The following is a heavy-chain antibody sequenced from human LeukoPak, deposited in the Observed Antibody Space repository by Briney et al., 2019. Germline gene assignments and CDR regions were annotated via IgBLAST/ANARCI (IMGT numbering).Heavy chain of an antibody. J-gene: IGHJ4*02. CDR3: ASPRGVYGDYVFDY. V-gene: IGHV3-66*01. CDR1: GFTFSSYG. CDR2: IYSGGST. Sequence: GGSLRLSCAASGFTFSSYGMSWVRQAPGKGLEWVSVIYSGGSTYYADSVKGRFTISRDNSKNTLYLQMNSLRAEDTAVYYCASPRGVYGDYVFDYWGQGTLVTVSS. D-gene: IGHD4-17*01.